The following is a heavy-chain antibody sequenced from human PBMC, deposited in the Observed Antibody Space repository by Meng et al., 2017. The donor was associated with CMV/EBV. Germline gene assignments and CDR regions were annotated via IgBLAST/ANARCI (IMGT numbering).Heavy chain of an antibody. J-gene: IGHJ4*02. Sequence: SFSGSYWSWIRQHPGKGLEWIGEINHSGSTNYNPSLKSRVTISVDTSKNQFSLKLSSVTAADTAVYYCARWLSLGIAVSGSGYYFDYWGQGTLVTVSS. V-gene: IGHV4-34*01. CDR3: ARWLSLGIAVSGSGYYFDY. CDR2: INHSGST. CDR1: SFSGSY. D-gene: IGHD6-19*01.